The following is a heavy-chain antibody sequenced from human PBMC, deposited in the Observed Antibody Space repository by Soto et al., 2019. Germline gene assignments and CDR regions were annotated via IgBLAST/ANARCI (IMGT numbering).Heavy chain of an antibody. J-gene: IGHJ4*02. CDR2: ISYDGSNK. V-gene: IGHV3-30*18. CDR1: GFTFSSYG. CDR3: AKDHPNYSGIDY. D-gene: IGHD1-26*01. Sequence: QPGGSLRLSCAASGFTFSSYGMHWVRQAPGKGLEWVTVISYDGSNKYYAESVKGRFTISRDNSKNTLYLQMNSLRAEDTAVYYCAKDHPNYSGIDYWGQGTLVTVLL.